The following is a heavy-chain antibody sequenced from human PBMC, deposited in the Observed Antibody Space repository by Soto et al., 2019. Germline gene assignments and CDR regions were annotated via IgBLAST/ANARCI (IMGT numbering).Heavy chain of an antibody. D-gene: IGHD2-15*01. J-gene: IGHJ4*02. CDR1: AGSFSGYY. CDR3: AVTLVRWDMTSSGGSRSDY. CDR2: INHSGST. V-gene: IGHV4-34*01. Sequence: SSETLSLTCAVYAGSFSGYYWSWIRQPPGKGLEWIGEINHSGSTNYNPSLKSRVTISVDTSKNQFSLKLTSVTAADTAVYYCAVTLVRWDMTSSGGSRSDYWGQGTLVTVSS.